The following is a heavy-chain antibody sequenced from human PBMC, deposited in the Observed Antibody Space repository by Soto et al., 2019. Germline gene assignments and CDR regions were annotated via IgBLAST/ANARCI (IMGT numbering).Heavy chain of an antibody. V-gene: IGHV1-18*01. D-gene: IGHD1-26*01. Sequence: GCSGQVSCTASGYPFASYGISWVRQAPGQGHEWMGWISAYNGNTNYAQKLQGRVTMTTDTSTSTAYMELRSLRSDDTAVYYCARSWMDSGSYSCTIFYYWAKGSWVTGS. J-gene: IGHJ4*01. CDR2: ISAYNGNT. CDR3: ARSWMDSGSYSCTIFYY. CDR1: GYPFASYG.